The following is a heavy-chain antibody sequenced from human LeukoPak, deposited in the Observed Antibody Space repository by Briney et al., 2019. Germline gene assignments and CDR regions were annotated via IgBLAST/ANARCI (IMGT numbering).Heavy chain of an antibody. Sequence: ASVKVSCKVSGYTLTELSMHWVRQAPGKGLEWMGGFDPEDGETIYAQKFQGRVTMTEDTSTDTAYMELSSLRSEDTAVYYCARDHCSGGSCPPANMDYWGQGTLVTVSS. CDR1: GYTLTELS. V-gene: IGHV1-24*01. J-gene: IGHJ4*02. CDR3: ARDHCSGGSCPPANMDY. D-gene: IGHD2-15*01. CDR2: FDPEDGET.